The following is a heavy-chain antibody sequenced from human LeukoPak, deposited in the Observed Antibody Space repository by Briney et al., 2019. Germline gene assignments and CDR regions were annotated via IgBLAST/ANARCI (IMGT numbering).Heavy chain of an antibody. V-gene: IGHV3-66*03. D-gene: IGHD3-10*01. CDR2: IYSDNT. CDR3: AKGDRALYYGFSSFDY. CDR1: GFTVSSNS. J-gene: IGHJ4*02. Sequence: GGSLRLSCTVSGFTVSSNSMSWVRQAPGKGLEWVSFIYSDNTHYSDSVKGRFTISRDNSKNTLYLQMNSLRAEDTAVYYCAKGDRALYYGFSSFDYWGQGTLVTVSS.